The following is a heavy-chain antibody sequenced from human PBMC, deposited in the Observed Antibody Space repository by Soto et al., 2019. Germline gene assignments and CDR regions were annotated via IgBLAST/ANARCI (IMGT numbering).Heavy chain of an antibody. CDR1: GYTFTSYG. Sequence: QVQLVQSGGEVKKPGASVKVSCKASGYTFTSYGITWVRQAPGQGLDWMGWISTYNGGTNYAQNLQGRVTMTTDTSTSTAYMELRRLRSDVTAMYYCARDISYGSGTSYGYWGQGTLVTVSS. V-gene: IGHV1-18*01. CDR3: ARDISYGSGTSYGY. CDR2: ISTYNGGT. D-gene: IGHD3-10*01. J-gene: IGHJ4*02.